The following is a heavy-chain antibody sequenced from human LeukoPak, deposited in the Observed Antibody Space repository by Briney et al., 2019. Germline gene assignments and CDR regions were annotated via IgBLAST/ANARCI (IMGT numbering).Heavy chain of an antibody. Sequence: GSLRLSCAASGFTFSSYWMHWVRQAPGKGLVWVSRINSDGSSTSYADSVKGRFTISRGNAKNTLYLQMNSLRAEDTAVYYCTSDYFDSSGYRYYFNYWGQGTLVTVSS. V-gene: IGHV3-74*01. CDR3: TSDYFDSSGYRYYFNY. CDR2: INSDGSST. CDR1: GFTFSSYW. D-gene: IGHD3-22*01. J-gene: IGHJ4*02.